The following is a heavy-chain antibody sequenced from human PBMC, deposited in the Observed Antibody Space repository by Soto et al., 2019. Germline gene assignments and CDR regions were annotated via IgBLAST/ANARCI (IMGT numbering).Heavy chain of an antibody. Sequence: QVQLVESGGGVVQPGRSLRLSCAASGFTFSSYAMHWVRQAPGKGLEWVAVISYDGSNKYYADSVKGRFTISRDNSKNTLYLQMNGLRAEDTAVYYCVSGNYLEYWGQGTLVTVSS. D-gene: IGHD1-26*01. V-gene: IGHV3-30-3*01. J-gene: IGHJ4*02. CDR3: VSGNYLEY. CDR1: GFTFSSYA. CDR2: ISYDGSNK.